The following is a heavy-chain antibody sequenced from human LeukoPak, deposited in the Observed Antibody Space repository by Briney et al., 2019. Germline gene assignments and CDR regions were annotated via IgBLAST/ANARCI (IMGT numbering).Heavy chain of an antibody. Sequence: SETLSLTCAVSGGSISNSDYYWGWIRQPPGKGLAWIGSIYYSGNTYYNPSLNSRVTMSIDTSKNQLSLKLSSVTAADTAVYYCARPFNQWLAFDYWGQGTLVTVSS. CDR1: GGSISNSDYY. V-gene: IGHV4-39*01. CDR3: ARPFNQWLAFDY. J-gene: IGHJ4*02. D-gene: IGHD6-19*01. CDR2: IYYSGNT.